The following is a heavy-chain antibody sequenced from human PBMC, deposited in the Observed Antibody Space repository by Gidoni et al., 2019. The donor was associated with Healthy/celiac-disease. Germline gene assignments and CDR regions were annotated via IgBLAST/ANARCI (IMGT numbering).Heavy chain of an antibody. CDR2: IRSKANSYAT. J-gene: IGHJ4*02. D-gene: IGHD3-16*02. V-gene: IGHV3-73*02. Sequence: EVQLVESGGGLVQPGGSLKLYCAASGFTFSGSALTWVRQASGKGLEWVGRIRSKANSYATAYAAAVKGRFTISRDDSKNTAYLQMNSLKTEDTAVYYCTLERDYDYVWGSYRYGDADDYWGQGTLVTVSS. CDR1: GFTFSGSA. CDR3: TLERDYDYVWGSYRYGDADDY.